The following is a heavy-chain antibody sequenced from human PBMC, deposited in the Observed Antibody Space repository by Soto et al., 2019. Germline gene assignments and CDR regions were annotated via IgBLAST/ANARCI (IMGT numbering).Heavy chain of an antibody. J-gene: IGHJ5*02. CDR3: ARDSIVVSTTFDP. CDR1: GYTFTSYG. V-gene: IGHV1-18*01. Sequence: VASVKVSCKASGYTFTSYGISWVRQSPGQGLEWMGWISAYNGNTNYAQKLQGRVTMTTDTSTSTAYMELRSLRSDDTAVYYCARDSIVVSTTFDPWGQGTLVTVSS. CDR2: ISAYNGNT. D-gene: IGHD2-21*01.